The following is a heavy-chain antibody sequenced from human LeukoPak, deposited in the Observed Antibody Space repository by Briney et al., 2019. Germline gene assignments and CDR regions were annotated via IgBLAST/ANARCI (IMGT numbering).Heavy chain of an antibody. CDR3: ASSYWYFDL. V-gene: IGHV3-48*04. Sequence: GGSLRLSCAASGFTFSNYWMSWVRQTPGKGLEWVSYISSSGSTIYYADSVKGRFTISRDNAKNSLYLQMNSLRAEDTAVYYCASSYWYFDLWGRGTLVTVSS. CDR1: GFTFSNYW. J-gene: IGHJ2*01. CDR2: ISSSGSTI.